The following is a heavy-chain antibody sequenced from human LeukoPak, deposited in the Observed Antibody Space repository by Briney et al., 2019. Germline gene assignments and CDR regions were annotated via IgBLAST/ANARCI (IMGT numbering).Heavy chain of an antibody. CDR2: ISAYNGNT. Sequence: ASVKVSCKASGYTFTSYGISWVRQAPGQGLEWMGWISAYNGNTNYAQKLQGRVTMTTDTSTSTAYMELRSLRSDDTAVYYCARGWGAEDYDILTGYYPFDYWGQGTLVTVSS. V-gene: IGHV1-18*01. CDR1: GYTFTSYG. CDR3: ARGWGAEDYDILTGYYPFDY. D-gene: IGHD3-9*01. J-gene: IGHJ4*02.